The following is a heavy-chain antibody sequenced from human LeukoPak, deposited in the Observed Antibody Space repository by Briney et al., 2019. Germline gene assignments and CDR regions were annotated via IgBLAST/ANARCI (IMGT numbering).Heavy chain of an antibody. V-gene: IGHV4-39*07. D-gene: IGHD3-3*01. J-gene: IGHJ3*02. CDR3: AREVLRFLEWLAYDAFDI. Sequence: SETLSLTCTVSGGSISSGSYYWSWIRQPAGKGLEWIGSIYYSGSTYYNPSLKSRVTISVDTSKNQFSLKLSSVTAADTAVYYCAREVLRFLEWLAYDAFDIWGQGTMVTVSS. CDR1: GGSISSGSYY. CDR2: IYYSGST.